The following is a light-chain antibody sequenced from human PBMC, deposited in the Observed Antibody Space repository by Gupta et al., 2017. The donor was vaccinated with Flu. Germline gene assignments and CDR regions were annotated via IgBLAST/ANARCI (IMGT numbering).Light chain of an antibody. CDR1: DSIRRSY. V-gene: IGKV3-20*01. CDR2: EGS. CDR3: NQDGRIPHI. Sequence: GTLGLAAGKSGSHSRRGRDSIRRSYLDWYQQKPGQAPKLLMYEGSKRVTGVPDRFSGSGSGTEFTLKISSLEAEDVAVYYCNQDGRIPHIFGGGTKVEI. J-gene: IGKJ4*01.